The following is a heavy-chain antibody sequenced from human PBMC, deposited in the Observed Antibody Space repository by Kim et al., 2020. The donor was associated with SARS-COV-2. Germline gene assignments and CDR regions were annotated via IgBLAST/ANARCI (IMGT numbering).Heavy chain of an antibody. CDR3: ATDSNWFDP. CDR2: GST. Sequence: GSTNYNRSLKSRVTISVDTSKNQFSLKLSSVTAADTAVYYCATDSNWFDPWGQGILVTVSS. J-gene: IGHJ5*02. V-gene: IGHV4-59*01.